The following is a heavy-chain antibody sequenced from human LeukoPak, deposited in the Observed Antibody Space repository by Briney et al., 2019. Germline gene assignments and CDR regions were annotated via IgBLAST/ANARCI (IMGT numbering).Heavy chain of an antibody. V-gene: IGHV3-7*04. D-gene: IGHD4-23*01. J-gene: IGHJ3*02. CDR1: GFTLSSYW. CDR2: IKQDGSEK. CDR3: ARVFLRWSDDAFDI. Sequence: GGSLRLSCAASGFTLSSYWMSSVRQAPGKGLEWVANIKQDGSEKYYVDSVKGRFTISRDNAKNSLHLQMNSLRAEDTAVYYCARVFLRWSDDAFDIWGQGTMVTVSS.